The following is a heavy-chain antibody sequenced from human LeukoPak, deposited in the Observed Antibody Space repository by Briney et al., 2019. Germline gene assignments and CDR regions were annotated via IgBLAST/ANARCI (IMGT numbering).Heavy chain of an antibody. CDR3: ARDGLYCGGHCYLDS. CDR2: VSPNSGDT. J-gene: IGHJ4*02. Sequence: ASVKVSCKTSGYPFTGYYIHWTRQAPGQGPEWMGRVSPNSGDTNHTQKFQGRLTLTRDTSISTAYMELSGLTSDDTAVYYCARDGLYCGGHCYLDSWGQGTLVTVSS. D-gene: IGHD2-21*02. CDR1: GYPFTGYY. V-gene: IGHV1-2*06.